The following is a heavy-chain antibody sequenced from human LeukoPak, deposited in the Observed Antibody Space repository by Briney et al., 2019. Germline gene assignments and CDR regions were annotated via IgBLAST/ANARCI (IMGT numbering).Heavy chain of an antibody. CDR2: IKSKTDGGTT. CDR1: GFTFSNAW. J-gene: IGHJ3*02. CDR3: FLSPYYYDSPHDAFDI. D-gene: IGHD3-22*01. Sequence: AGGSLRLSCAASGFTFSNAWMSWVRQAPGKGLEWVGRIKSKTDGGTTDYAAPVKGRFTISRDDSKNTLYLQMNSLKTEDTAVYYCFLSPYYYDSPHDAFDIWGQGTMVTVSS. V-gene: IGHV3-15*01.